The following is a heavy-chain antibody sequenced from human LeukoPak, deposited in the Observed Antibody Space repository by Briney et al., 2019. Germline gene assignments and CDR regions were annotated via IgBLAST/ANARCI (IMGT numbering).Heavy chain of an antibody. V-gene: IGHV4-30-2*01. CDR2: IYHSGST. CDR1: GGSISSGGYS. D-gene: IGHD3-22*01. CDR3: ARRGSMIAVDY. Sequence: SQTLSLTCAVSGGSISSGGYSWSWIRQPPGKGLEWIGYIYHSGSTYYNPSLKSRVTISVDTSKNQFSLKLSSVTAADSAVYYCARRGSMIAVDYWGQGTLVTVSS. J-gene: IGHJ4*02.